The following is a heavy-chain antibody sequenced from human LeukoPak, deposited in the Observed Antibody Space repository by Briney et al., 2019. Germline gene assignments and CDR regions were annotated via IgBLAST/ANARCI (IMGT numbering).Heavy chain of an antibody. CDR3: ARSGGVGGSYCYAFDI. V-gene: IGHV4-61*02. CDR1: GGSISSGSYY. Sequence: PSETLSLTCSVSGGSISSGSYYLSWIRQPAGKGLEWIGRIYTSGSTNYNPSLKSRVTISVDTSKNQFSLKLSSVPAPDTAVQYCARSGGVGGSYCYAFDIWGQGTMVTVSS. CDR2: IYTSGST. J-gene: IGHJ3*02. D-gene: IGHD1-26*01.